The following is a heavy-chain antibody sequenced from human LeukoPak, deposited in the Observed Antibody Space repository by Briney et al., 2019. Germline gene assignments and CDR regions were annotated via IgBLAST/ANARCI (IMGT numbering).Heavy chain of an antibody. V-gene: IGHV4-34*01. CDR3: ARYSGSYYFDY. CDR2: INHSGST. Sequence: SETLSLTCAVYGGSFSGYYWSWIRQPPGKGLEWIGEINHSGSTNYNPSLKSRVTISVDTSKNQFSLKLSSVTAADTAVYYCARYSGSYYFDYWGQGTLVTVSS. J-gene: IGHJ4*02. D-gene: IGHD3-10*01. CDR1: GGSFSGYY.